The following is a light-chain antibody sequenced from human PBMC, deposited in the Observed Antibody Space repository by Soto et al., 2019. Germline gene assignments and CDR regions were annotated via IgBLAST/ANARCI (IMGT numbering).Light chain of an antibody. Sequence: EIVMTQSPATLSVSPGERATLSCRASQSVSSNLAWYQQKPGQAPRLLIYSASTRATGIPARFSGSGSGTEFTLTISSLQSEDFAVYYCHQYNNWLSITFGPGTKVDIK. V-gene: IGKV3-15*01. CDR1: QSVSSN. CDR3: HQYNNWLSIT. J-gene: IGKJ3*01. CDR2: SAS.